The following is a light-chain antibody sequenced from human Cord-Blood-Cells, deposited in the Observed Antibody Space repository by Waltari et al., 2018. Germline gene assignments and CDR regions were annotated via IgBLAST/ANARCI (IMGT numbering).Light chain of an antibody. CDR3: SSYTSSSTDVV. CDR1: SSDVGGYNY. J-gene: IGLJ2*01. Sequence: QSALTQPASVSGSPGQSITISCTGTSSDVGGYNYVSWYQQHPGKAPKLMIYAVSNRPSGVSNRFSGAMSGNTASLTISGLQAGDEADYYCSSYTSSSTDVVFGGGTKLTVL. V-gene: IGLV2-14*01. CDR2: AVS.